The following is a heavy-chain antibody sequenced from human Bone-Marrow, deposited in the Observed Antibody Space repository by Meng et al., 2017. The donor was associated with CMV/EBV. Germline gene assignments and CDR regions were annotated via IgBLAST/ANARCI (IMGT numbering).Heavy chain of an antibody. CDR2: INSDGSST. V-gene: IGHV3-74*01. CDR3: ARVVGSGAYFGY. CDR1: GFTFSDYY. D-gene: IGHD1-26*01. J-gene: IGHJ4*02. Sequence: GGSLRLSCAASGFTFSDYYMSWVRQAPGKGLVWVSRINSDGSSTNYADSVKGRFTISRDNAKNTLFLQMNSLRAEDTAVHYCARVVGSGAYFGYWGQGTLVTVSS.